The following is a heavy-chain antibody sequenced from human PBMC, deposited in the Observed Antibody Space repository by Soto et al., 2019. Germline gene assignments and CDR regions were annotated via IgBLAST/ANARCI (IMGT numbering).Heavy chain of an antibody. Sequence: SVKVSCKASEFTFFTSAIQWVRQARGQRLEWMGWIVVGSGNTNYAQKFHERVTTSRDMSTNTAYMELTSLRSEDTAVYYCAADPYCGGDCYFDYWGQGTVVTVSS. V-gene: IGHV1-58*02. J-gene: IGHJ4*02. CDR3: AADPYCGGDCYFDY. CDR1: EFTFFTSA. D-gene: IGHD2-21*02. CDR2: IVVGSGNT.